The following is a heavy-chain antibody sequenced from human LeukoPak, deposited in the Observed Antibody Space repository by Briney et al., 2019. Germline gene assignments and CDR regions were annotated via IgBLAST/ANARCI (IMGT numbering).Heavy chain of an antibody. Sequence: GGSLRLSCAASGFTFSNAWMNWVRQAPGKGLEWVGRLKSKTDGGVTDYAAPVKGRFTISRDDSKSTLYLQMNSLKTEDTAVYYCTTTYYYDSSPGSFDYWGQGTLVTVSS. CDR1: GFTFSNAW. D-gene: IGHD3-22*01. V-gene: IGHV3-15*01. J-gene: IGHJ4*02. CDR3: TTTYYYDSSPGSFDY. CDR2: LKSKTDGGVT.